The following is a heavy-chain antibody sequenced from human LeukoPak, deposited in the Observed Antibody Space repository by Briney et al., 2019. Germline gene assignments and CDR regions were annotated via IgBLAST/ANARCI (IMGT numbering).Heavy chain of an antibody. J-gene: IGHJ4*02. D-gene: IGHD3-9*01. V-gene: IGHV4-39*01. CDR1: GGSISSSRDY. Sequence: SETLSLTCIVSGGSISSSRDYWAWIRQPPGKGLEWIANIYYSGSTYYSPSLKSRVIISVDTSKNQSSLKLSSVTAADTAVYYCARNCRAGYGFFCRNGYWGQGTLVTVSS. CDR3: ARNCRAGYGFFCRNGY. CDR2: IYYSGST.